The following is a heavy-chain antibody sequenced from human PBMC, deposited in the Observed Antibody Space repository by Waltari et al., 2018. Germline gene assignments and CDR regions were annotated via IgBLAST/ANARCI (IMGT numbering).Heavy chain of an antibody. CDR3: ARVVQQSGYYCDY. D-gene: IGHD3-10*01. Sequence: QVQLVQSGAEVKKPGSLVKVSCKASGGTFSSYAISWVRQAPGQGLEWMGSIIRIFGTANSAQRFQGRVTITADKSTSTADMGLSSLRSEDTAVDYCARVVQQSGYYCDYLCQGTLVVVSS. V-gene: IGHV1-69*13. J-gene: IGHJ4*02. CDR1: GGTFSSYA. CDR2: IIRIFGTA.